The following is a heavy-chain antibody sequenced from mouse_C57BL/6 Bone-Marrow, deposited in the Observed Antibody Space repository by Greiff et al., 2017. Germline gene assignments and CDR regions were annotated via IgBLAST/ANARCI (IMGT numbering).Heavy chain of an antibody. V-gene: IGHV1-19*01. J-gene: IGHJ4*01. CDR1: GYTFTDYY. CDR2: INPYNGGT. CDR3: ARWESYAMDV. Sequence: VQLQQSGPVLVQPGASVKMSCKASGYTFTDYYMNWVKQSHGKSLEWIGVINPYNGGTSYNQKFKGKATLTVDKSSSTAYVELDSLTSENSAVYYCARWESYAMDVWGQGTSVTVSS. D-gene: IGHD4-1*01.